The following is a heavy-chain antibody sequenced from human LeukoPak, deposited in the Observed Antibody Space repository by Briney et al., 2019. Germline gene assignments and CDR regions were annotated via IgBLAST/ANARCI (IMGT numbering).Heavy chain of an antibody. D-gene: IGHD4-17*01. CDR1: GFTFSNAW. J-gene: IGHJ6*03. Sequence: NAGGSLRLSCAASGFTFSNAWMSWVRQAPGKGLEWVGRIKSKTDGGTTDYAAPVKGRFTISRDDSKNTLYLQMNSLRAEDTAVYYCAKRYGDSYHYYMDVWGKGTTVTVSS. V-gene: IGHV3-15*01. CDR3: AKRYGDSYHYYMDV. CDR2: IKSKTDGGTT.